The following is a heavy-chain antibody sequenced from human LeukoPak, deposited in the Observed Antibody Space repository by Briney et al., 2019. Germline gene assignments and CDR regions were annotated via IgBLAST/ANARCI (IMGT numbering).Heavy chain of an antibody. D-gene: IGHD3-10*01. CDR3: ARDYGGFVTMVRGSPGGAFDI. J-gene: IGHJ3*02. CDR1: GGSISSGSYY. CDR2: IYYSGST. V-gene: IGHV4-61*01. Sequence: SETLSLTCTVSGGSISSGSYYWSWIRQPPGKGLEWIGYIYYSGSTNYNPSLKSRVTISVDTSKNQFSLKLSSVTAADTAVYYCARDYGGFVTMVRGSPGGAFDIWGQGTMVTVSS.